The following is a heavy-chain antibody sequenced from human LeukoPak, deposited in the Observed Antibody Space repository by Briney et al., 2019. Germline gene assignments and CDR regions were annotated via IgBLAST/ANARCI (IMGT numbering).Heavy chain of an antibody. D-gene: IGHD3-3*01. J-gene: IGHJ5*02. CDR1: GYTFTNYG. CDR2: ISIYNGNT. CDR3: ARITYDFWSGYYMPDDP. Sequence: ASVKVSCKPSGYTFTNYGISWVRQAPGQGLEWMGWISIYNGNTDYAQKLRGRVTMTTDTSTSTAYMELRSLRSDDTAVYYCARITYDFWSGYYMPDDPWGQGTLVTVSS. V-gene: IGHV1-18*01.